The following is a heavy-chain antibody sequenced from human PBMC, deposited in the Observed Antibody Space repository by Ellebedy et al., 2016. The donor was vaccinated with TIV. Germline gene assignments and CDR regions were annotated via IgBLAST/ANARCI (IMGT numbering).Heavy chain of an antibody. V-gene: IGHV1-69*10. D-gene: IGHD5-12*01. Sequence: AASVKVSCKASGGTFSTYAISWVRQAPGQGLEWVGGIIPILGMANYPQNFQDRVTITADKSMTTVYMELSSLRSEDTAVYYCATSPYSGYSYVELDQWGQGTLVTVSS. CDR2: IIPILGMA. CDR3: ATSPYSGYSYVELDQ. J-gene: IGHJ4*02. CDR1: GGTFSTYA.